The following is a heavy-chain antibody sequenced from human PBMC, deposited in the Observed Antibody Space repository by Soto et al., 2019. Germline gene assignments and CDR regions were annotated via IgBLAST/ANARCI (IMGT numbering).Heavy chain of an antibody. V-gene: IGHV4-34*01. CDR1: GGSFSGYY. J-gene: IGHJ4*02. Sequence: QVQLQQWGAGLLKPSATLSLTCAVYGGSFSGYYWCWIRQPPGKGLEWMGEISHSGSTNYNPSLKSRVTISVDTSKNQCSLKRSSVTAADTAVYYCARGVVAMVYWGQGTLVTVSS. CDR3: ARGVVAMVY. CDR2: ISHSGST. D-gene: IGHD2-21*01.